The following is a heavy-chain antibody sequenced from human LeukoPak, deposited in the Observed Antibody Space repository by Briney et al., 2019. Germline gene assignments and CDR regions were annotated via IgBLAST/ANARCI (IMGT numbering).Heavy chain of an antibody. V-gene: IGHV3-33*03. CDR2: IWHDGSIE. CDR1: GFTFSGSD. Sequence: GRTLRLSCAASGFTFSGSDMHWVRHAPGKGLKWVAVIWHDGSIESYADSVKGRFTVSRDNSKTTLYLQMNSLRAEDTAVYYCATGPLNDYGMGDWGQGTTVTVSS. J-gene: IGHJ6*02. CDR3: ATGPLNDYGMGD.